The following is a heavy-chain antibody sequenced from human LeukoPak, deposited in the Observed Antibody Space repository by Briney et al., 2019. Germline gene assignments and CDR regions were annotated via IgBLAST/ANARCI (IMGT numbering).Heavy chain of an antibody. V-gene: IGHV3-74*01. CDR2: INIDGSDT. Sequence: GGSLRLPCAASGFNFSTYWMHWVRQAPGKGLLCVSRINIDGSDTYYADSVKGRFTISRDNAKNTVYLQMNSLRAEDTAVYFCTRDLVGATSDFWGQGTLVTVSS. J-gene: IGHJ4*02. CDR3: TRDLVGATSDF. D-gene: IGHD1-26*01. CDR1: GFNFSTYW.